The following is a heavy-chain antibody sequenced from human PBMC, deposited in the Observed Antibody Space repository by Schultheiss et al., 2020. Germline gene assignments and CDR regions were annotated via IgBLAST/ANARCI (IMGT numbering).Heavy chain of an antibody. CDR3: ARDPGDIVGAISWAFDI. J-gene: IGHJ3*02. D-gene: IGHD1-26*01. CDR2: IRSKSDGETT. Sequence: GGSLRLSCAAFGFSFHDAWMSWVRQAPGKGLEWVGHIRSKSDGETTDYAAPVKGRFTISRDDSKNTLYLQMNSLRAEDTAVYYCARDPGDIVGAISWAFDIWGQGTMVTVSS. V-gene: IGHV3-15*01. CDR1: GFSFHDAW.